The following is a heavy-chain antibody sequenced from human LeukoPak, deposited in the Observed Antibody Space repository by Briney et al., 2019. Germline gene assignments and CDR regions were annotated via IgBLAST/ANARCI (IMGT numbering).Heavy chain of an antibody. CDR3: ARVMEYQLYYYYYMDV. CDR1: GYTFTSYD. D-gene: IGHD2-2*01. J-gene: IGHJ6*03. Sequence: ASVNVSCKASGYTFTSYDINWVRQATGQGLEWMGLMNPNSGNTGYAQKFQGRVTMTSNTSIGTASMELSSLRSEDTAVYYFARVMEYQLYYYYYMDVWGKGTTVTVSS. CDR2: MNPNSGNT. V-gene: IGHV1-8*01.